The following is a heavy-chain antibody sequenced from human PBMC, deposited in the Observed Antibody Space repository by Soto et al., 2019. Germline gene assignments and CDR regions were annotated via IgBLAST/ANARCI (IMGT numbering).Heavy chain of an antibody. V-gene: IGHV1-18*01. D-gene: IGHD6-19*01. CDR3: ASDNGQWLASD. CDR1: GYIFTSHG. J-gene: IGHJ1*01. Sequence: QVQLVQSGAEVKKPGASVKVSCKASGYIFTSHGISWVRQAPGQGLEWMGRISTYNGNTKIAQKLQDRVTMTTDTSASIAYMELRSLRSDDTAVYFCASDNGQWLASDWGQGTLVTVSS. CDR2: ISTYNGNT.